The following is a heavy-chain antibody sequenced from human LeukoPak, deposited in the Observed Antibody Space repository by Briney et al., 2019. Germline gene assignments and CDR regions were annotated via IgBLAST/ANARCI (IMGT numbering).Heavy chain of an antibody. Sequence: PSETLSLTCAVYGGSFSGYYWSWIRQPPGKGLEWIGEINHSGSTNYNPSLKSRVTISVDTSKNQFSLTLSSVTAADTAVYYCARHGSGGSWRKFWFDPWGQGTLVTVSS. J-gene: IGHJ5*02. D-gene: IGHD2-15*01. CDR1: GGSFSGYY. V-gene: IGHV4-34*01. CDR3: ARHGSGGSWRKFWFDP. CDR2: INHSGST.